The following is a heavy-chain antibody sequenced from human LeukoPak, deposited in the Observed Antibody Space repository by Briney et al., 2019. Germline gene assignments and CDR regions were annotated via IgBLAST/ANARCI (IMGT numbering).Heavy chain of an antibody. Sequence: GRSLRLSCAASGFTFSSYGMHWVRQAPGKGLERVAVISYDGSNKYYADSVKGRFTISRDNSKNTLYLQMNSLRAEDTAVYYCARGVLPGYWGQGTLVTVSS. D-gene: IGHD3-16*01. CDR2: ISYDGSNK. CDR3: ARGVLPGY. V-gene: IGHV3-30*03. J-gene: IGHJ4*02. CDR1: GFTFSSYG.